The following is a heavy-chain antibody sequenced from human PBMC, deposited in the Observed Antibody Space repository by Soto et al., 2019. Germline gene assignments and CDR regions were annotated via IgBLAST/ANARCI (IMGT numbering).Heavy chain of an antibody. V-gene: IGHV4-59*01. CDR2: ISHSGST. Sequence: TSETLSLTCTVSGGYINTYYWTWSRQPPGKGLEWIGYISHSGSTNYNSSLKSRLTISVDTSKKQFSLKLGSVTAADTAVYYCARANTAMLYFDYWGQGILVTVSS. J-gene: IGHJ4*02. CDR1: GGYINTYY. D-gene: IGHD5-18*01. CDR3: ARANTAMLYFDY.